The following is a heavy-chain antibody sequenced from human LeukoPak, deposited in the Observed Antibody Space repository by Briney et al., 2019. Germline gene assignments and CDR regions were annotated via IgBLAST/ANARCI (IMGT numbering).Heavy chain of an antibody. Sequence: PSETLSLTCAVYGGSFSDHYWSWIRQPPGKGLEWIGQINHNGRTIYSPSLKSRVTMTADTSKNQFSLKLNSVAAADTAVFYCARHQRNGFNFDYWSQGALVTVSS. J-gene: IGHJ4*02. D-gene: IGHD2-2*01. CDR1: GGSFSDHY. CDR3: ARHQRNGFNFDY. CDR2: INHNGRT. V-gene: IGHV4-34*01.